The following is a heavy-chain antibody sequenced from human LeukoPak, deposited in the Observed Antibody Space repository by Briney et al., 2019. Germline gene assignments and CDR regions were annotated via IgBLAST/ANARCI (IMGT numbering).Heavy chain of an antibody. CDR1: GFTFSSFG. CDR2: IRYDGFEK. Sequence: GGSLRLSCAASGFTFSSFGMHWVRQAPGKGLEWVAFIRYDGFEKHYADSVKGRFTTSRDNSKNTLYLQMNSLRAEDTAVYYCAKGSDGSGSFPFDYWGQGTLVTVSS. J-gene: IGHJ4*02. V-gene: IGHV3-30*02. D-gene: IGHD3-10*01. CDR3: AKGSDGSGSFPFDY.